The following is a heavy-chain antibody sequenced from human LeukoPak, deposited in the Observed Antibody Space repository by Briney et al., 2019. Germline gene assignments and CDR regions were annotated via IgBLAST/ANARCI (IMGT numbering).Heavy chain of an antibody. CDR1: GFTVSDNY. J-gene: IGHJ5*02. D-gene: IGHD6-13*01. CDR3: ARDAPQVPAAGVLAS. Sequence: PGGSLRPSCAASGFTVSDNYMSWVRQAPGKGLEWVSVMYSRGDTYYANSVKGRFTFSRDISKNTLYLQMNGLRVADTAMYYCARDAPQVPAAGVLASWGQGTLVIVSS. V-gene: IGHV3-53*01. CDR2: MYSRGDT.